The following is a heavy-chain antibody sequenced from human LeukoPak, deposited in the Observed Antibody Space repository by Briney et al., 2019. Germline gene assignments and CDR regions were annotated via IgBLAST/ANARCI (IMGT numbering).Heavy chain of an antibody. D-gene: IGHD5-18*01. CDR1: GYTFTGYY. Sequence: ASVKVSCKASGYTFTGYYMHWVRQAPGQGLEWMGRINPNSGGTNYAQKFQGRVTMTRDTSISIAYMELSRLRSDDTAVHYCARGRYSYGPDYWGQGTLVTVSS. CDR2: INPNSGGT. V-gene: IGHV1-2*06. J-gene: IGHJ4*02. CDR3: ARGRYSYGPDY.